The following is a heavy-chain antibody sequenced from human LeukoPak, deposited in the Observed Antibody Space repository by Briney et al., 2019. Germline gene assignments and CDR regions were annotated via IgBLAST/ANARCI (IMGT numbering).Heavy chain of an antibody. CDR1: GFTVSASS. J-gene: IGHJ4*02. CDR2: IYIGGST. CDR3: ASVPRYGDSFFDC. V-gene: IGHV3-53*01. D-gene: IGHD4-17*01. Sequence: GGSPRLSCAASGFTVSASSMSWARQAPGKGLEWVSVIYIGGSTSYGDSVKGRLTISRDNSKNTLYLLMNSLRAEDTAVYFCASVPRYGDSFFDCWGQGTLVTVSS.